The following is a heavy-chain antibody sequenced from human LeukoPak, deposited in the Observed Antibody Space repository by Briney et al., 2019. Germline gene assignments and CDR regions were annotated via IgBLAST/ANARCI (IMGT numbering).Heavy chain of an antibody. J-gene: IGHJ4*02. CDR1: GYTFTGYY. D-gene: IGHD3-10*01. Sequence: ASVKVSCKASGYTFTGYYMHWVRQAPGQGLEWMGWINPNSGDTNYAQKFQGRVTMTRDTSISTAYMELSRLRSDDTAVYYCARDLGSNYFDYWGQGTLVTVSS. CDR2: INPNSGDT. V-gene: IGHV1-2*02. CDR3: ARDLGSNYFDY.